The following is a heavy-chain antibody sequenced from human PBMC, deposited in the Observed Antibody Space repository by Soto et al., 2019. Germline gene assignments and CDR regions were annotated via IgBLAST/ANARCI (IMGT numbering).Heavy chain of an antibody. V-gene: IGHV1-18*04. CDR2: ISGYNGNT. CDR1: GYTFTSYG. D-gene: IGHD2-15*01. CDR3: AGDDCSGGSCYLGDY. Sequence: QVQLVQSGAEVKKPGASVKVSCKASGYTFTSYGISWVRQAPGQGLEWMGWISGYNGNTNYAQKFQGRVTMTTDTTTRQAYMELRSLRSDDTAVYFWAGDDCSGGSCYLGDYWGQGTLVTVSS. J-gene: IGHJ4*02.